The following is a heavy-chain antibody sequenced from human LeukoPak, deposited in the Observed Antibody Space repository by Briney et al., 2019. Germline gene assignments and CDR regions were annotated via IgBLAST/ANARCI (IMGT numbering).Heavy chain of an antibody. V-gene: IGHV3-23*01. J-gene: IGHJ4*02. CDR2: ISGSGGST. Sequence: GGSLRPSCAASGFTFSSYAMSWVRQAPGKGLEWVSAISGSGGSTYYADSVKGRFTISRDNSKNTLYLQMNSLRAEDTAVYYCARDRDDGFSPGDYWGQGTLVTVSS. D-gene: IGHD3-3*01. CDR1: GFTFSSYA. CDR3: ARDRDDGFSPGDY.